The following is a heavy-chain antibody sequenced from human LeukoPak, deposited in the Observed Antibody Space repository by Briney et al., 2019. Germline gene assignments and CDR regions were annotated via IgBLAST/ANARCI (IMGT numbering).Heavy chain of an antibody. CDR2: INPNSGGT. V-gene: IGHV1-2*06. CDR3: ASPLPPIKQWPVN. J-gene: IGHJ4*02. D-gene: IGHD6-19*01. Sequence: ASVKVSCKASGYTFTGYYMHWVRQAPGQVLEWMGRINPNSGGTNYAQKFQGRVTMTRDTSISTAYMELSRLRSDDTAVYYCASPLPPIKQWPVNWGQGTLVTVSS. CDR1: GYTFTGYY.